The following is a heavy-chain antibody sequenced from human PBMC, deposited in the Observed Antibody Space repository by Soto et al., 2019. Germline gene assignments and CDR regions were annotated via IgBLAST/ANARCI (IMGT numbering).Heavy chain of an antibody. J-gene: IGHJ6*02. CDR3: IQSRCGGDCLQSYASYYYYGMDV. CDR2: IYWDDDK. D-gene: IGHD2-21*02. Sequence: SGPTLVNPTQTLTLTCTFSAFSLSTGGVGVGWIRQPPGKALEWLALIYWDDDKRYRPSLRSRLTITKDTSKNQVVLTMTNMDPVDTATYYCIQSRCGGDCLQSYASYYYYGMDVWGQGTTVTVSS. V-gene: IGHV2-5*02. CDR1: AFSLSTGGVG.